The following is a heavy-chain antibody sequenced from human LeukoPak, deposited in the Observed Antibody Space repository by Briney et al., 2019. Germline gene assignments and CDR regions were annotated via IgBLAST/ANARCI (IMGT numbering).Heavy chain of an antibody. CDR1: GYTFTGYY. J-gene: IGHJ3*02. CDR2: INPNSGGT. D-gene: IGHD2-2*02. V-gene: IGHV1-2*04. Sequence: ASVKVSCKASGYTFTGYYMHWVRQAPGQGLEWMGWINPNSGGTNYAQKFQGWVTMTRDTSISTAYMELSSLISDDTAVYYCARVGYCSSTSCYTRGFTFDIWGQGTMVTVSS. CDR3: ARVGYCSSTSCYTRGFTFDI.